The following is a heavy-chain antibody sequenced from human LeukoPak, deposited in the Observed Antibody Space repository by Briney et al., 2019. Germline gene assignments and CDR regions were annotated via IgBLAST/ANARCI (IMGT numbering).Heavy chain of an antibody. Sequence: ASVKVSCKASGYTFTGYYMHWVRQAPGQGLEWMGWINPNSGGTNYAQKFQGWVTMTRDTSISTAYMELSRLRSDDTAVYYCAAILGYCSSTSCYPYWFDPWGQGTLVTVSS. J-gene: IGHJ5*02. V-gene: IGHV1-2*04. CDR3: AAILGYCSSTSCYPYWFDP. D-gene: IGHD2-2*01. CDR1: GYTFTGYY. CDR2: INPNSGGT.